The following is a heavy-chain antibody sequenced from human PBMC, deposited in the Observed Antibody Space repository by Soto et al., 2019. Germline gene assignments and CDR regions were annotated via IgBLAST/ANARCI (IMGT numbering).Heavy chain of an antibody. Sequence: SVKVSCKASGGTFSSYAISWVRQAPGQGLEWMGGIIPILGTANYAQKFQGRVTITADESTSTAYMELSSLRSEDTAVYYCARLTMRYSYGTGPIDYWGQGTLVNVSS. CDR3: ARLTMRYSYGTGPIDY. CDR1: GGTFSSYA. V-gene: IGHV1-69*13. D-gene: IGHD5-18*01. CDR2: IIPILGTA. J-gene: IGHJ4*02.